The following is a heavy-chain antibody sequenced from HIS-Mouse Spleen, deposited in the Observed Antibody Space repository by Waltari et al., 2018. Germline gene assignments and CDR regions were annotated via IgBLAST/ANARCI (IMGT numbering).Heavy chain of an antibody. CDR2: IIPILGIA. Sequence: QVQLVQSGAEVKKPGSSVKVSCKASGGTFSSYAISWVRQAPGQGLEWMGRIIPILGIANYGQKFQGRVTIPADKSTSTAYMELSSLRSEDTAVYYCARHPEIAAAVGAFDIWGQGTMVTVSS. CDR1: GGTFSSYA. D-gene: IGHD6-13*01. CDR3: ARHPEIAAAVGAFDI. V-gene: IGHV1-69*04. J-gene: IGHJ3*02.